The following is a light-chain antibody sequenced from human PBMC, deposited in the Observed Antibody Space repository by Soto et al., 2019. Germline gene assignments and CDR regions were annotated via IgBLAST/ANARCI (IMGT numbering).Light chain of an antibody. CDR2: ATS. CDR3: QQANSFPIT. V-gene: IGKV1-12*01. J-gene: IGKJ5*01. Sequence: DILMTQSPSSVSASVGDRVTIACRVSQDISSWLAWYQQTPGRVPKLLIYATSKLQPGVPTRFSGSGSGTNFTLTISSLHPADFATYYCQQANSFPITFGQGTRLEIK. CDR1: QDISSW.